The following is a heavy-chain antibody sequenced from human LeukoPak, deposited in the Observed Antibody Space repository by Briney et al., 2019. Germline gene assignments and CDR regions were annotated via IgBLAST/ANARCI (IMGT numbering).Heavy chain of an antibody. Sequence: PSETLSLTCAVYGGSFSGYYWSWIRQPPGKGLEWIGSIYYSGSTNYKSSLKSRVTISVDTSKNQFSLKLSSVTAADTAVYYCARTTMVRGTYYMDVWGKGTTVTVSS. CDR3: ARTTMVRGTYYMDV. CDR1: GGSFSGYY. V-gene: IGHV4-34*01. J-gene: IGHJ6*03. CDR2: IYYSGST. D-gene: IGHD3-10*01.